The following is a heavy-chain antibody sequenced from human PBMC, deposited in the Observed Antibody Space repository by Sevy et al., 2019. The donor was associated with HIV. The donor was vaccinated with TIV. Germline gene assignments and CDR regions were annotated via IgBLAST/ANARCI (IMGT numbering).Heavy chain of an antibody. J-gene: IGHJ4*02. CDR2: ISFNGGNK. Sequence: GGSLRLSCAASGFPFTTYAVNWVRQAPGRGLEWLAVISFNGGNKFYADSVRGRFTISRDNSENTMYLQMNSLRVEDTAMYYCARDVSGGERLGQLSAYFDYWGQRTLVTVSS. V-gene: IGHV3-30-3*01. CDR1: GFPFTTYA. CDR3: ARDVSGGERLGQLSAYFDY. D-gene: IGHD3-16*02.